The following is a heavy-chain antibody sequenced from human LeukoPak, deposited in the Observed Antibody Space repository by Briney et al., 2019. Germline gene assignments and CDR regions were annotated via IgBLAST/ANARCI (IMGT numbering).Heavy chain of an antibody. Sequence: PSETLSLTCTVSGGSISSGSDYWSWIRQPAGKGLEWIGRIYTSGSTNYNPSLKSRVTISVDTSKNQFSLTLSSVTAADTAVYYCARDLTGYYYGSGSYYTGNYYYYYMDVWGKGTTVTVSS. V-gene: IGHV4-61*02. CDR3: ARDLTGYYYGSGSYYTGNYYYYYMDV. J-gene: IGHJ6*03. D-gene: IGHD3-10*01. CDR2: IYTSGST. CDR1: GGSISSGSDY.